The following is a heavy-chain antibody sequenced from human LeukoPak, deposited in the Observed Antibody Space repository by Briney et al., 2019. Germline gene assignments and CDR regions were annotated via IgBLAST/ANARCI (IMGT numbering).Heavy chain of an antibody. CDR2: INPSGGST. CDR3: ARGSSYYDSVGFAVY. V-gene: IGHV1-46*01. D-gene: IGHD3-22*01. CDR1: GYTFTNYY. Sequence: ASVKVSCKASGYTFTNYYMHWVRQAPGQGLEWVVIINPSGGSTNYALKFQGRVTMTRDTSTSTVYMELSSLRSDDTAVYYCARGSSYYDSVGFAVYWGQGTLVTVSS. J-gene: IGHJ4*02.